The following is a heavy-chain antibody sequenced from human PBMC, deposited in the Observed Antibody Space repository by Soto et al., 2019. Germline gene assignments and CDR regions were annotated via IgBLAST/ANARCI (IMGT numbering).Heavy chain of an antibody. J-gene: IGHJ5*02. V-gene: IGHV3-74*01. CDR3: ARGGSTDFYGLLDL. CDR1: GFSLSKYW. CDR2: VNGDGSST. D-gene: IGHD3-16*01. Sequence: EVQLVESGGASVQPGGSLRLSCAASGFSLSKYWMHWVRQAPGKGLEWVSRVNGDGSSTTYADSVSGRFIISRDNAKNTVFIQMSSLRADETARYYCARGGSTDFYGLLDLWGQGTQVIVSS.